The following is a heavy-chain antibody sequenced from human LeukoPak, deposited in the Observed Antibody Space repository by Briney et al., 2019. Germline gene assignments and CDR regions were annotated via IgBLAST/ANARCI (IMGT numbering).Heavy chain of an antibody. CDR3: ARDAEELLPLYFDY. CDR1: GFTFSSYS. D-gene: IGHD1-26*01. V-gene: IGHV3-21*01. J-gene: IGHJ4*02. CDR2: ISSSSSYI. Sequence: PGGSLRLSCAASGFTFSSYSMNWVRQATGKGLEWVSSISSSSSYIYYADSVKGRFTISRDNAKNSLYLQMNSLRAEDTAVYYCARDAEELLPLYFDYWGQGTLVTVSS.